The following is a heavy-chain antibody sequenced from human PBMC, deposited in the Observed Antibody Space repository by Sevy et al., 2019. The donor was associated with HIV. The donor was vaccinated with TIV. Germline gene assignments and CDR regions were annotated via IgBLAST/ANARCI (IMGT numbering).Heavy chain of an antibody. Sequence: ASVKVSCKASGYSFTGYFIHWVRQAPGQGLEWVGWINPSSGGTRSAQKFHDKVTMTRDTSINTAYLELSRLRSDDTAVYYCARELDDFWSGYQFWGQGTLVTVSS. V-gene: IGHV1-2*02. CDR3: ARELDDFWSGYQF. CDR1: GYSFTGYF. D-gene: IGHD3-3*01. CDR2: INPSSGGT. J-gene: IGHJ4*02.